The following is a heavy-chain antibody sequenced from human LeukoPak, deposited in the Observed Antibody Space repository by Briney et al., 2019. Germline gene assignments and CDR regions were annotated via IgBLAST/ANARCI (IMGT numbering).Heavy chain of an antibody. CDR3: AKDRPIKGGFDP. J-gene: IGHJ5*02. Sequence: PGGSLRLSCVASGFSLTTYGMLCVRQAPGKGLQWVAFMRSDGTSKYYGESVGGRFTISRDNSKSTLYLLMNSLSAEDTGIYYCAKDRPIKGGFDPWGQGTPVTVSS. V-gene: IGHV3-30*02. CDR2: MRSDGTSK. D-gene: IGHD3-16*01. CDR1: GFSLTTYG.